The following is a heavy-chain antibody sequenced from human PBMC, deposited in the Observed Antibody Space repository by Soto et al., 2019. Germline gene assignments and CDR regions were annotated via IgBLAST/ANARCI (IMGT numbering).Heavy chain of an antibody. CDR3: ARDQDSSGVDAFDI. CDR2: TYYRSKWYN. J-gene: IGHJ3*02. V-gene: IGHV6-1*01. Sequence: SQTLSLPCALSGDSVSSNSAAWNWIRQSPSRGLEWLGRTYYRSKWYNDYAVSVKSRITINPDTSKNQFSLQLNSVTPEDTAVYYCARDQDSSGVDAFDIWGQGTMVTVSS. D-gene: IGHD3-22*01. CDR1: GDSVSSNSAA.